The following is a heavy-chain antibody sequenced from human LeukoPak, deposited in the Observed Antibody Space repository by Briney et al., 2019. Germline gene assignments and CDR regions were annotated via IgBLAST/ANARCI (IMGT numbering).Heavy chain of an antibody. J-gene: IGHJ3*02. CDR3: ARGLRVIGDAFDI. V-gene: IGHV4-38-2*02. D-gene: IGHD3-22*01. Sequence: PSETLSLTCTVSGYSISSGYYWGWIRQPPGKGLEWIGEIYHSGSTNYNPSLKSRVTISVDKSKNQFSLKLSSVTAADTAVYYCARGLRVIGDAFDIWGQGTMVTVSS. CDR1: GYSISSGYY. CDR2: IYHSGST.